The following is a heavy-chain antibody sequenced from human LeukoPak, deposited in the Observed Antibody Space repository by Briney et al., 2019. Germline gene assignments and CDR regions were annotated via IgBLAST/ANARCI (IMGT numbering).Heavy chain of an antibody. CDR2: IKSKTDGGTT. V-gene: IGHV3-15*01. J-gene: IGHJ3*02. CDR1: GLTFNIAW. Sequence: GGSLRLSCATSGLTFNIAWMTWVRQAPGKGLEWVGRIKSKTDGGTTDYAAPVKGRFTISRDDSKNTLYLQMNSLKTEDTAVYYCTTDPGGRKSGAFDIWGQGTMVTVSS. CDR3: TTDPGGRKSGAFDI.